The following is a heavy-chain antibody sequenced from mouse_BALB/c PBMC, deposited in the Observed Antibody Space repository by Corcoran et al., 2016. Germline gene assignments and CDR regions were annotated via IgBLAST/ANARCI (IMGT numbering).Heavy chain of an antibody. Sequence: EVQLQQSGAEFVKTGASVKLSCTASGFNIKDTYMHWVKQRPEQGLEWIGRIDPANGSTKYDPKFQGKATMTADTSSNKVYLQLSSLTSEATAVYYCGRSREGNYVVYWGQGTTLTVSS. D-gene: IGHD2-1*01. CDR3: GRSREGNYVVY. CDR1: GFNIKDTY. J-gene: IGHJ2*01. CDR2: IDPANGST. V-gene: IGHV14-3*02.